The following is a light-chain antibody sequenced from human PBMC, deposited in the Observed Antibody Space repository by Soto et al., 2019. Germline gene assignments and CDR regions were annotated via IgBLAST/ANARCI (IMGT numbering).Light chain of an antibody. V-gene: IGKV2-30*01. Sequence: IVVTQSPLYLPVTLGQPASISCKSSQSLVYSDGNTYLNWFQQRPGQSPRRLLYKVSNRDSGVPDRFSGSGSGTEFNLKTNSVEADDVGVDYCMQGTRWPWTFGQGTKVEI. CDR2: KVS. CDR3: MQGTRWPWT. J-gene: IGKJ1*01. CDR1: QSLVYSDGNTY.